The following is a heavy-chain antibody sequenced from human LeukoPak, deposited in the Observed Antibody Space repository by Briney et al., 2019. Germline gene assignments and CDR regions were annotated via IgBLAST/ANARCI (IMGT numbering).Heavy chain of an antibody. CDR3: ARGGDSSGWLGDYNWFDP. Sequence: SETLSLTCTVSGGSISSYYWSWIRQPPGKGLEWIGYIYYSGSTNYNPSLKSRVTISVDTSKNQFSLKLSSVTAADTAVYYCARGGDSSGWLGDYNWFDPWGQGTLVTVSS. J-gene: IGHJ5*02. V-gene: IGHV4-59*01. CDR2: IYYSGST. CDR1: GGSISSYY. D-gene: IGHD6-19*01.